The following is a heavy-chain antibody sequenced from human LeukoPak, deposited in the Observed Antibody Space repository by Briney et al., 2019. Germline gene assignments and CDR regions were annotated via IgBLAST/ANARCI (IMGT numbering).Heavy chain of an antibody. CDR3: TTWVGAHFDF. Sequence: PWGSLRLSCSASGXALSNYAMSWVRQAPGKGLEWVSTIDGPTDRTHYADSVMGRFTISRDNSKNTLYLQVNSLRAEDTAVYFCTTWVGAHFDFWGQGTLVTVSS. CDR1: GXALSNYA. D-gene: IGHD1-26*01. J-gene: IGHJ4*02. CDR2: IDGPTDRT. V-gene: IGHV3-23*01.